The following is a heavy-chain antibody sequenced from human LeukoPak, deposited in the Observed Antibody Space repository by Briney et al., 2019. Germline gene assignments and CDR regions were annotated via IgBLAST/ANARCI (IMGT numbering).Heavy chain of an antibody. J-gene: IGHJ4*02. CDR3: AFMGAIFGVTRHYFDY. Sequence: ASVKVSCKASGGTFSSYAISWVRQAPGQGLEWMRGIIPIFGTANYAQKFQGRVTITADESTSTAYMELSSLRSEDTAVYYCAFMGAIFGVTRHYFDYWGQGTLVTVSS. D-gene: IGHD3-3*01. CDR2: IIPIFGTA. CDR1: GGTFSSYA. V-gene: IGHV1-69*13.